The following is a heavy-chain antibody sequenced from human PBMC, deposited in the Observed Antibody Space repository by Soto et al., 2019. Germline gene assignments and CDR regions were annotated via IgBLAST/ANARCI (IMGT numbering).Heavy chain of an antibody. J-gene: IGHJ4*02. D-gene: IGHD6-19*01. V-gene: IGHV4-34*01. Sequence: PSETLSLTCAVYGGSFSGYYWSWIRQPPGKGLEWIGEINHSGSTNYNPSLKSRVTISVDTSKNQFSLKLSSVTAADTAVYYCARIAVAGTASFLDYWGQGTLVTVSS. CDR1: GGSFSGYY. CDR2: INHSGST. CDR3: ARIAVAGTASFLDY.